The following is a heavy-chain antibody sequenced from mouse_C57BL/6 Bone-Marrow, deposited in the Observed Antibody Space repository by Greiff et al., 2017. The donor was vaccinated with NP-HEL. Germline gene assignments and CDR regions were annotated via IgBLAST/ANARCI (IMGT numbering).Heavy chain of an antibody. D-gene: IGHD2-3*01. V-gene: IGHV1-54*01. J-gene: IGHJ3*01. CDR2: INPGSGGT. Sequence: QVQLQQSGAELVRPGTSVKVSCKASGYAFTNYLIEWVKQRPGQGLEWIGVINPGSGGTNYNEKFKGKATLTADKSSSTAYMQLSSLTSEDSAVYCCARGTYDGYYVTWFAYWGQGTLVTVSA. CDR1: GYAFTNYL. CDR3: ARGTYDGYYVTWFAY.